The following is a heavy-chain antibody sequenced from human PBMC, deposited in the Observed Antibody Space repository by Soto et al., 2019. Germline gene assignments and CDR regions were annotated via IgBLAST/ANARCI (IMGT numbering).Heavy chain of an antibody. CDR2: IYYSGST. V-gene: IGHV4-39*01. D-gene: IGHD2-15*01. J-gene: IGHJ5*02. Sequence: QLQLQESGPGLVKPSETLSLTCTVSGGSISSSSYYWGWIRQPPGKGLEWIGSIYYSGSTYYNPSLKSRVTISVDTSKNQFSLKLSSVTAADTAVYYCARFRFCGGSCWSWFDPWGQGTLVTVSS. CDR1: GGSISSSSYY. CDR3: ARFRFCGGSCWSWFDP.